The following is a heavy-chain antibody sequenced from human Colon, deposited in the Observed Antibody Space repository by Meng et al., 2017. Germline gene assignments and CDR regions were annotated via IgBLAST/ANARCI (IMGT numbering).Heavy chain of an antibody. Sequence: QVPIQQGGGGLLKPSETLSLTCAVSGGSFSGFYWSWIRQPPGKGLEWIGEIDHFGISNYNSSLKGRLTMSVDTSKKQISLTLTSVTAADTAVYYCATGLRHGDWFDPWGPGTLVTVSS. CDR1: GGSFSGFY. V-gene: IGHV4-34*02. CDR3: ATGLRHGDWFDP. J-gene: IGHJ5*02. CDR2: IDHFGIS. D-gene: IGHD4-17*01.